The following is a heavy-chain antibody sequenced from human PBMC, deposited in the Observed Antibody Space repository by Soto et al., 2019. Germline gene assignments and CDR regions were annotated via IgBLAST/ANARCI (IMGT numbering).Heavy chain of an antibody. CDR2: IYYSGST. J-gene: IGHJ4*02. CDR3: ARLSYSLTPFGPSSSWIVTTDY. D-gene: IGHD6-13*01. Sequence: PSETLSLTCTVSGGSISSSSYYWGWIRQPPGKGLEWIGSIYYSGSTYYNPSLKSRVTISVDTSKNQFSRKLSSVTAADTAVYYCARLSYSLTPFGPSSSWIVTTDYWGQGTLVTVSS. CDR1: GGSISSSSYY. V-gene: IGHV4-39*01.